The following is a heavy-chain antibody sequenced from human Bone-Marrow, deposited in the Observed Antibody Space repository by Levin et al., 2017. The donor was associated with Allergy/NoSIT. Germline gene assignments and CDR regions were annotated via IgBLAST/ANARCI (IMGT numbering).Heavy chain of an antibody. Sequence: GESLKISCAASGFTFSSYAMSWVRQAPGKGLEWVSAISGSGGSTYYADSVKGRFTISRDNSKNTLYLQMNNLRAEDTAVYYCAIPPGVPECVDYWGQGTLVTVSS. V-gene: IGHV3-23*01. CDR1: GFTFSSYA. D-gene: IGHD1-14*01. CDR3: AIPPGVPECVDY. CDR2: ISGSGGST. J-gene: IGHJ4*02.